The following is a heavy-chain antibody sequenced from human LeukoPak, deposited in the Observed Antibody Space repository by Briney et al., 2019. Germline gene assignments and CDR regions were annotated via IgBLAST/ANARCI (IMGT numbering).Heavy chain of an antibody. CDR2: INSDGSYT. CDR1: GFTFSIYW. V-gene: IGHV3-74*01. D-gene: IGHD3-22*01. CDR3: ARDSSYSTAI. J-gene: IGHJ3*02. Sequence: GGALRLSRAASGFTFSIYWMHWVRQAPGKGLVWVSHINSDGSYTTYADSVKGRFTISRDNAKNTLYLQMNSLRAEDTAVYYCARDSSYSTAIWGQGTMVTVSS.